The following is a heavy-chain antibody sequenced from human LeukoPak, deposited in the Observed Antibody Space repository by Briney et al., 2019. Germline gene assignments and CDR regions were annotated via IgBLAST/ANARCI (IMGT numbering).Heavy chain of an antibody. J-gene: IGHJ4*02. D-gene: IGHD3-10*01. CDR2: IYSGGTT. V-gene: IGHV3-53*01. CDR1: GFTVSSHY. CDR3: ASDPNESGAGSFAYY. Sequence: GGSLRLSCAASGFTVSSHYMTWVRQAPGKGLQWVSLIYSGGTTYYADSVKGRFTISRDTSENTLYLQMNSLSPEDTAVYYCASDPNESGAGSFAYYWGQGTLVTVSS.